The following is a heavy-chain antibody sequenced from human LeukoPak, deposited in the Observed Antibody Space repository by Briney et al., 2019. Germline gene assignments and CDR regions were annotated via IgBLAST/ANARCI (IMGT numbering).Heavy chain of an antibody. CDR2: IWYDGSNK. CDR3: ARDRVRDRYYYYGMDV. J-gene: IGHJ6*02. CDR1: GFTFSSYG. Sequence: GRSLRLSCAASGFTFSSYGMHWVRQAPGKGLEWVAVIWYDGSNKYYADSVKGRFTISRDNSKNTLYLQMNSLRAEDTAVYYCARDRVRDRYYYYGMDVWGQGTTVTVSS. V-gene: IGHV3-33*01. D-gene: IGHD3-3*01.